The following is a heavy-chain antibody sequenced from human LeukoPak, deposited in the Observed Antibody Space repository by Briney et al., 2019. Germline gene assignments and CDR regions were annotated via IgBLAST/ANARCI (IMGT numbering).Heavy chain of an antibody. D-gene: IGHD2-2*01. V-gene: IGHV3-21*01. J-gene: IGHJ5*02. Sequence: GGSLRLSCAASGFTFSSYSMNWVRQAPGKGLEWVSSISSSSSYIYYADSVKGRFTISRDNAKNSLYLQMNSLRAEGTAVYYCARDYCSSTSCYADWFDPWGQGTLVTVSS. CDR1: GFTFSSYS. CDR3: ARDYCSSTSCYADWFDP. CDR2: ISSSSSYI.